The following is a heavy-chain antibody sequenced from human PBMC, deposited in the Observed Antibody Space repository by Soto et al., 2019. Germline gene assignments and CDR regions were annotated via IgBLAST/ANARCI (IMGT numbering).Heavy chain of an antibody. D-gene: IGHD2-8*01. CDR2: FDPEDGET. Sequence: ASVKVSCKVSGYTLTELSMHWVRQAPGKGLEWMGGFDPEDGETIYAQKFQGRVTMTEDTSTDTAYMELSSLRSEDTAVYYCATDLVNGGQGDLYDYYYMDVWGKGTTVNVS. CDR1: GYTLTELS. CDR3: ATDLVNGGQGDLYDYYYMDV. V-gene: IGHV1-24*01. J-gene: IGHJ6*03.